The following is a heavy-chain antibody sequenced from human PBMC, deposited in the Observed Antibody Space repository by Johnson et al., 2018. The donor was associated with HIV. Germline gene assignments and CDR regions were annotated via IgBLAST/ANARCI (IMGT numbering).Heavy chain of an antibody. CDR2: IRYDGSDK. CDR1: GFTFSSYG. J-gene: IGHJ3*02. V-gene: IGHV3-30*02. Sequence: QVHLVESGGGVVQPGGSLRLSCAASGFTFSSYGMHWVRQAPGKGLEWVAFIRYDGSDKYYADSVKGRFTISRDNSKNTLYLQMNSLRAEDTAVYYCAKGPQGIATPDAFDIWGQGTMVTVSS. CDR3: AKGPQGIATPDAFDI. D-gene: IGHD2-21*01.